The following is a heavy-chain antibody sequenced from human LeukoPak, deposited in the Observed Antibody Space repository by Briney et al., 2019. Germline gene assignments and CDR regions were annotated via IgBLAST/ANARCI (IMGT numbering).Heavy chain of an antibody. Sequence: GGSLRLSCAASGFMLSTYAMSWVRQAAGNGLEWVSYISSSGSTIYYADSVKGRFTISRDNAKNSLYLQMNSLRAEDTAVYYCARRSGSPPDVFDIWGQGTMVTVSS. CDR1: GFMLSTYA. J-gene: IGHJ3*02. V-gene: IGHV3-48*04. CDR2: ISSSGSTI. D-gene: IGHD1-26*01. CDR3: ARRSGSPPDVFDI.